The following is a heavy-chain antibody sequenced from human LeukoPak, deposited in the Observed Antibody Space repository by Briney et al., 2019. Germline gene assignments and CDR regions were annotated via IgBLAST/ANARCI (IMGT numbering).Heavy chain of an antibody. V-gene: IGHV3-30-3*01. CDR1: GFTFSSYA. Sequence: GRSLRLSCAASGFTFSSYAMRWVRQAPGKGLEWVTVISYDGSNKYYADSVKGRFTIHRDNSKNTLYLQMNSLRAEVTAVYYCASPLYGSSTSWDLEYWGQGTLVTVSS. CDR2: ISYDGSNK. CDR3: ASPLYGSSTSWDLEY. D-gene: IGHD2-2*01. J-gene: IGHJ4*02.